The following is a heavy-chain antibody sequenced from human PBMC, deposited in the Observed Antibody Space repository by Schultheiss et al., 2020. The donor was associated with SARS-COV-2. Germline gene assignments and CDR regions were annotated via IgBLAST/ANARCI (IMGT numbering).Heavy chain of an antibody. CDR3: ARQRYNWNDDGMDV. D-gene: IGHD1-1*01. V-gene: IGHV3-23*01. CDR1: GFTFSSYA. CDR2: ISGSGGTT. J-gene: IGHJ6*02. Sequence: GGSLRLSCVASGFTFSSYAMSWVRQAPGKGLEWVSAISGSGGTTYYADSVKGRFTISRDNSKNTLYLQMNSLRAEDTAVYYCARQRYNWNDDGMDVWGQGTTVTVSS.